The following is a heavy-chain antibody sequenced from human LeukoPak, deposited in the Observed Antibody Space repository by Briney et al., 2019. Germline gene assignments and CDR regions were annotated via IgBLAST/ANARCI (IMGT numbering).Heavy chain of an antibody. CDR1: GGSFSGYY. J-gene: IGHJ4*02. V-gene: IGHV4-34*01. CDR2: INQSGST. D-gene: IGHD3-3*02. Sequence: SETLSLTCAVYGGSFSGYYWNWIRQPPGKGLEWIGEINQSGSTNYNPSLKSRVTISFDTSKNQFSLKLSSVTAADTAVYYCARGRAFFDWGQGTLVAVSS. CDR3: ARGRAFFD.